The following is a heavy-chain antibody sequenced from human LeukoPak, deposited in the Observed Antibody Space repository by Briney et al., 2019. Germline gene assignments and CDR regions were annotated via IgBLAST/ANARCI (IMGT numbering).Heavy chain of an antibody. CDR2: INHSGST. D-gene: IGHD6-19*01. CDR3: ARLFSVAGLA. V-gene: IGHV4-34*01. Sequence: SETLSLTCAVYGGSFSGYYWSWIRQPPGKGLEWIGEINHSGSTNYNPSLKSRVTISVDKSKNQFSLKLSSVTAADTAVYYCARLFSVAGLAWGQGTLVTVSS. CDR1: GGSFSGYY. J-gene: IGHJ5*02.